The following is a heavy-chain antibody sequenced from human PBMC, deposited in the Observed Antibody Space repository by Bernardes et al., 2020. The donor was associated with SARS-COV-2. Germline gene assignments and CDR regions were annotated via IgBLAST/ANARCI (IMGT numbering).Heavy chain of an antibody. CDR2: VNTHNVNI. CDR3: ARDVAMALGDTARFDP. V-gene: IGHV1-18*01. D-gene: IGHD5-12*01. Sequence: ASVKVSCKVSGYTFTSHGISWVRQAPGQGLEWMGWVNTHNVNINYAQKFKGRVTMTTDTSTSTVYMELRSLRSDDTAVYFCARDVAMALGDTARFDPWGQGTLVIVSS. J-gene: IGHJ5*02. CDR1: GYTFTSHG.